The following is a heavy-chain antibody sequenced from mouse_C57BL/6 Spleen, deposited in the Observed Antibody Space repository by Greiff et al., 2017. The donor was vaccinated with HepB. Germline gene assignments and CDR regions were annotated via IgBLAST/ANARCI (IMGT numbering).Heavy chain of an antibody. CDR3: ARDSSGYYFDY. CDR1: GYAFSSYW. D-gene: IGHD3-2*02. CDR2: IYPGDGDT. Sequence: VQLQQSGAELVKPGASVKISCKASGYAFSSYWMNWVKQRPGKGLEWIGQIYPGDGDTNYNGKFKGKATLTADKSSSTAYMQLSSLTSGDSAVYFCARDSSGYYFDYWGQGTTLTVSS. V-gene: IGHV1-80*01. J-gene: IGHJ2*01.